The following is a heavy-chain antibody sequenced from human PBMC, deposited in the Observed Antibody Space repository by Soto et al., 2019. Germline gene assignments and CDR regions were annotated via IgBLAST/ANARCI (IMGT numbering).Heavy chain of an antibody. V-gene: IGHV1-8*01. D-gene: IGHD6-19*01. CDR2: MDPKSGAT. CDR3: AGGRGWRDF. Sequence: ASVKVSCKASGSTFSTYDISWVRQAPGQGLEWMGWMDPKSGATDYAQKFQGRVTMTSNTSINTAYMELSRLTSEDTAVYYCAGGRGWRDFWGQGTLVTV. CDR1: GSTFSTYD. J-gene: IGHJ4*02.